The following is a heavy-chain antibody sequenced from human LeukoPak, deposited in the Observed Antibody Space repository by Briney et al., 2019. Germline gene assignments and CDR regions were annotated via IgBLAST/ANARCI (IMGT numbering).Heavy chain of an antibody. Sequence: ASVKVSCKASGYTFTSYGISWVRQAPGQGLEWMGWISAYNGNTNYAQKLQGRVTMTTDTSTSTAYMELRSLRSDDTAVYYCARERAYGSGSYYYYYYYMDVWGKGTTVTVSS. CDR2: ISAYNGNT. J-gene: IGHJ6*03. D-gene: IGHD3-10*01. V-gene: IGHV1-18*01. CDR1: GYTFTSYG. CDR3: ARERAYGSGSYYYYYYYMDV.